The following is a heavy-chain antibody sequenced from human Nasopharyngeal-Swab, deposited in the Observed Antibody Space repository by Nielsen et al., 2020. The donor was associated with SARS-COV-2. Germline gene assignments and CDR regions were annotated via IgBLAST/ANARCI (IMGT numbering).Heavy chain of an antibody. J-gene: IGHJ6*02. V-gene: IGHV7-4-1*02. CDR3: ASGDYDILTGQIYYYYGMDV. D-gene: IGHD3-9*01. CDR1: GYTFTSYA. Sequence: ASVKVSCKASGYTFTSYAMNWVRQAPGQGLEWMGWINTNTGNPTHAQGFTGRFVFSLDTSVSAAYLQISSLKAEDTAVYYCASGDYDILTGQIYYYYGMDVWGQGTTVTVSS. CDR2: INTNTGNP.